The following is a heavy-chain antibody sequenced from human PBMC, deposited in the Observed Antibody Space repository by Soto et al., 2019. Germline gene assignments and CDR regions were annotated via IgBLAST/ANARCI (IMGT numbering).Heavy chain of an antibody. CDR3: AKDFRTVVAPTYFYF. Sequence: GGSLRLSCAASGFRFSTYTMSWVRQAPGKGLEWVSGISSSGGNTYYSASVQGRFTISRDNSKETLSLQMIRLVAEDTSLYFCAKDFRTVVAPTYFYFWGQGNLFTVSS. D-gene: IGHD2-15*01. V-gene: IGHV3-23*01. J-gene: IGHJ4*02. CDR1: GFRFSTYT. CDR2: ISSSGGNT.